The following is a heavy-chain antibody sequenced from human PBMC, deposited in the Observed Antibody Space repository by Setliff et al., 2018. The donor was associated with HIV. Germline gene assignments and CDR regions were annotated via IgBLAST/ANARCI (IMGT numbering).Heavy chain of an antibody. D-gene: IGHD2-21*02. CDR3: ARHRPTGTDHWYFDL. Sequence: PSETLSLTCTVSGASFTTHYWSLIRQPPGKGLEWIGCISTSGSTNYNPSLKSRVTISVDTSKNQFSLRLTSVTAADTAVYYCARHRPTGTDHWYFDLWGRGTLVTVSS. CDR2: ISTSGST. CDR1: GASFTTHY. J-gene: IGHJ2*01. V-gene: IGHV4-4*09.